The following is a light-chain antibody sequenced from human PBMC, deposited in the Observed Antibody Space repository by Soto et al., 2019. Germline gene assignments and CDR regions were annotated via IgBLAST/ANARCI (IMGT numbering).Light chain of an antibody. CDR3: SSFTSNRIYV. J-gene: IGLJ1*01. Sequence: QSALTQPTWVSVSPGQSITISCTGNHNDIGTYDYVSWYQQHPGRAPRLLIHGVTTRPSGISGRFSASKSGLTASLTISGLQPEDEADYYCSSFTSNRIYVFGPGTKVTVL. CDR1: HNDIGTYDY. V-gene: IGLV2-14*03. CDR2: GVT.